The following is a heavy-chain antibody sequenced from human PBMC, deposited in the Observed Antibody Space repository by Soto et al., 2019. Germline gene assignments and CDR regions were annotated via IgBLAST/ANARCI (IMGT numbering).Heavy chain of an antibody. CDR1: GGTFRSYF. J-gene: IGHJ6*02. V-gene: IGHV1-69*01. CDR3: ARETPSTTAAYFYYVRDV. D-gene: IGHD2-2*01. Sequence: QVQLVQSGAEVKKAGSSVKVSCKTSGGTFRSYFINWVRQAPGQGLEWVGGIIPVFGTTYYADKFQGRVTITADESTTTVYMELSSLRSDDTAVYYCARETPSTTAAYFYYVRDVWGQGTTVTVPS. CDR2: IIPVFGTT.